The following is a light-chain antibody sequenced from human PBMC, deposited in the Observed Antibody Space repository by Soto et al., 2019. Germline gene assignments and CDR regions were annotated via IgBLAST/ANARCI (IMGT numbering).Light chain of an antibody. J-gene: IGKJ5*01. Sequence: ERVLPQSPSNLSLSPGERATLSCTASQSVSNNLAWYQQKLGQAPRLLIYGASSRATGIPDRFSGSGSGTVFTLTSSRLELVDFAVYYCQQYKSWPPITFGKGTRLEIK. V-gene: IGKV3D-15*01. CDR3: QQYKSWPPIT. CDR1: QSVSNN. CDR2: GAS.